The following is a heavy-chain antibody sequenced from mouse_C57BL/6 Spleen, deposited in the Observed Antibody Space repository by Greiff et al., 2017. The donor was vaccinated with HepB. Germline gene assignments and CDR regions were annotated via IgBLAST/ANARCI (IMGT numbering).Heavy chain of an antibody. J-gene: IGHJ4*01. Sequence: QVQLQQPGAELVKPGASVKMSCKASGYTFTSYWITWVKQRPGQGLEWIGDIYPGSGSTNYNEKFKSKATLTVDTSSSTAYMQLSSLTSEYSAVYYCARGAIHHYYAMDYWGQGTSVTVSS. CDR3: ARGAIHHYYAMDY. V-gene: IGHV1-55*01. CDR1: GYTFTSYW. CDR2: IYPGSGST.